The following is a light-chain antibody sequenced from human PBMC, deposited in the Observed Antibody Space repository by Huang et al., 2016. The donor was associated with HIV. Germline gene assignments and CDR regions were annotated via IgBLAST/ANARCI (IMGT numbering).Light chain of an antibody. V-gene: IGKV3-20*01. CDR2: GAS. J-gene: IGKJ2*01. CDR1: HNVAGSY. CDR3: QQYGSSPYT. Sequence: EIVLTQSPGTLSLSPGEGATLSCRARHNVAGSYLAWYQHRPGLAPRLLIYGASSRATGIPDRFSGSGSGTDFTLSISRLEPEDFAVYYCQQYGSSPYTFGQGTKLEIK.